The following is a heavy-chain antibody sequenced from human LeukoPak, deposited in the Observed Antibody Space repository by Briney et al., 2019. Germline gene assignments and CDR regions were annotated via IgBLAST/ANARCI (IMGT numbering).Heavy chain of an antibody. CDR1: GFSFSLFG. V-gene: IGHV3-30*02. CDR2: IRYDGSSK. J-gene: IGHJ5*02. CDR3: ARLQYYYDSSGIEIKVP. Sequence: SGGSLRLSCAASGFSFSLFGMDWVRQAPGKGLEWVAFIRYDGSSKHYADSVKGRFTISRDNSKNTLYLQMNSLRAEDTAVYYCARLQYYYDSSGIEIKVPWGQGTLVTVSS. D-gene: IGHD3-22*01.